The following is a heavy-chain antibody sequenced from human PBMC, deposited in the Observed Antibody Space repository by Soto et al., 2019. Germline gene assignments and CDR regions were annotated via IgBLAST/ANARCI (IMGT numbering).Heavy chain of an antibody. J-gene: IGHJ6*02. CDR1: GFTFSSYG. D-gene: IGHD3-10*01. V-gene: IGHV3-30*18. CDR3: AKERRVGRGTHYYYYGMDV. CDR2: ISYDGSNK. Sequence: PGGSLRLSCAASGFTFSSYGMHWVRQAPGKGLEWVAVISYDGSNKYYADSVKGRFTISRDNSKNTLYLQMNSLRAEDTAVYYCAKERRVGRGTHYYYYGMDVWGQGTTVTVSS.